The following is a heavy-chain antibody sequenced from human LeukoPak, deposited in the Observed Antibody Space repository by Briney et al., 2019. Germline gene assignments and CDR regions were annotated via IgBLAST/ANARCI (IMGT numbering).Heavy chain of an antibody. CDR1: GGTFRSYA. CDR2: IIPIFGTA. D-gene: IGHD2-2*01. J-gene: IGHJ5*02. CDR3: ARQPYCSSTSCYEDNWFDP. V-gene: IGHV1-69*05. Sequence: GASVKLSCMASGGTFRSYAISWVRQAPGQGLEWMGGIIPIFGTANYAQKFQGRVTITTDESTSTAYMELSSLRSEDTAVYYCARQPYCSSTSCYEDNWFDPWGQGTLVTVSS.